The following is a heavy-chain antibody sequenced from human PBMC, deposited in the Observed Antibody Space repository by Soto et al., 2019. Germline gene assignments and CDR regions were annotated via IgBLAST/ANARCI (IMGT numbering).Heavy chain of an antibody. Sequence: QITLKESGPTLVKPTQTLTLTCTVSGFSLSRSGVAVAWIRQPPGKALEWLALIYWDDDQRYSPSLRSRLTVTKDPSKNQVVLTMTNMDPVDTATYFCAHSGFSSGYYSFDYWGQGTLVTVSS. CDR1: GFSLSRSGVA. CDR2: IYWDDDQ. D-gene: IGHD3-22*01. CDR3: AHSGFSSGYYSFDY. V-gene: IGHV2-5*02. J-gene: IGHJ4*02.